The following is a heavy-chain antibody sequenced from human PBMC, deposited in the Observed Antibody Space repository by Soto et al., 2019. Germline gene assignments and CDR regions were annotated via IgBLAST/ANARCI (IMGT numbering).Heavy chain of an antibody. CDR1: GGTFSSYA. V-gene: IGHV1-69*13. CDR3: ARDLKRAVAFYYYYGMDV. J-gene: IGHJ6*02. D-gene: IGHD6-19*01. CDR2: IIPIFGTA. Sequence: SVKVSCKASGGTFSSYAISWVRQAPGQGLEWMGGIIPIFGTANYAQKFQGRVTITADESTSTAYMELSSLRSEDTAVYYCARDLKRAVAFYYYYGMDVWGQGTTVTVSS.